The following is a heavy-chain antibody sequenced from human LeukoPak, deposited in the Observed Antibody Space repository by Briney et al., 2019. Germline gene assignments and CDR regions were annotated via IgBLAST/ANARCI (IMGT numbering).Heavy chain of an antibody. V-gene: IGHV4-31*03. Sequence: PSETLSLTCTVSGVSFSSGGYYWIWLRQHPGMGLESIGYIYYSGSTYYNPSLKSRVTISVDTSKNQFSLKLSSVTAADTAVYYCARGGGQWLFQYYFDYWGQGTLVTVSS. D-gene: IGHD3-22*01. CDR1: GVSFSSGGYY. CDR2: IYYSGST. CDR3: ARGGGQWLFQYYFDY. J-gene: IGHJ4*02.